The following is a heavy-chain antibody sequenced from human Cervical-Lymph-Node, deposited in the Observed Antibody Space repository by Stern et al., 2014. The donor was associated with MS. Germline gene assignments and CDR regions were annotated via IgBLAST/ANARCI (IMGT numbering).Heavy chain of an antibody. Sequence: QLVQSGGGVVQPGRSLRLSCAASGFSFSRYAMHWVRQAPGKGLEWVALIWYDGSNPYYAYSVTGRFTISRDNFKNTLYLQMNSLRAEDTAVYYCASAYSSSHYYFDYWGQGTLVTVSS. J-gene: IGHJ4*02. D-gene: IGHD6-13*01. CDR2: IWYDGSNP. V-gene: IGHV3-33*01. CDR1: GFSFSRYA. CDR3: ASAYSSSHYYFDY.